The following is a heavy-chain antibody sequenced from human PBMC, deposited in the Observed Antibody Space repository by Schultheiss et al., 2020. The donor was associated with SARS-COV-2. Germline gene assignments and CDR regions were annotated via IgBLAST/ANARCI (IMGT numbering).Heavy chain of an antibody. CDR2: IYYSGST. CDR3: AREVITTYYYYGMDV. V-gene: IGHV4-59*01. J-gene: IGHJ6*02. CDR1: GGSISSYY. D-gene: IGHD3-22*01. Sequence: SETLSLTCAVSGGSISSYYWSWIRQPPGKGLEWIGSIYYSGSTNYNPSLKSRVTISVDTSKNQFSLKLSSVTAADTAVYYCAREVITTYYYYGMDVWGQGTTVTVSS.